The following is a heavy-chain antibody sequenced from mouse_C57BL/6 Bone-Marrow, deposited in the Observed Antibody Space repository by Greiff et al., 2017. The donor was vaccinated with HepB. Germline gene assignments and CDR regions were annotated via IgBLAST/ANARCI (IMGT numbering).Heavy chain of an antibody. CDR3: AREVLLRGYAMDY. J-gene: IGHJ4*01. V-gene: IGHV1-81*01. Sequence: VQLQQSGAELARPGASVKLSCKASGYTFTSYGISWVKQRTGQGLEWIGEIYPRSGNTYYNEKFKGKATLTADKSSSTAYMELRSLTSEDSAVYFCAREVLLRGYAMDYWGQGTSVTVSS. D-gene: IGHD1-1*01. CDR2: IYPRSGNT. CDR1: GYTFTSYG.